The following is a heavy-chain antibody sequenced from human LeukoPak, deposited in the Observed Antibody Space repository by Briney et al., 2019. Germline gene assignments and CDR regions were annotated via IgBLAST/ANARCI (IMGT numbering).Heavy chain of an antibody. CDR3: AKDTGLGAEWLVRELPDY. D-gene: IGHD6-19*01. V-gene: IGHV3-23*01. CDR2: ISGSGGST. Sequence: PGGSLRLSCAASGFTFSSYAMSWVRQAPGKGLEWVSAISGSGGSTYYADSVKGRFTISRDNSKNTLYLQMNSLRAEDTAVYYCAKDTGLGAEWLVRELPDYWGQGTLVTVSS. CDR1: GFTFSSYA. J-gene: IGHJ4*02.